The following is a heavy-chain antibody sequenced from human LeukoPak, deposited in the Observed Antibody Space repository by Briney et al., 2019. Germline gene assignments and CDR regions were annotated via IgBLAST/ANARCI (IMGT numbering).Heavy chain of an antibody. CDR3: AKDYVWGVVVAATPDY. CDR1: GFTFSSYG. Sequence: PGGSLRLSCAASGFTFSSYGMHWVRQAPGKGLEWVAVISYDGSNKYYADSVKGRFTISRDNSKNTLYLQMNSLRAEDTAVYYCAKDYVWGVVVAATPDYWGQGILVTVSS. V-gene: IGHV3-30*18. J-gene: IGHJ4*02. CDR2: ISYDGSNK. D-gene: IGHD2-15*01.